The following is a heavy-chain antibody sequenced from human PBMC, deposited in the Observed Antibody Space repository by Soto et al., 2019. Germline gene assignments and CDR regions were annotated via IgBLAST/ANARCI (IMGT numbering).Heavy chain of an antibody. J-gene: IGHJ4*02. CDR2: IYNGEST. Sequence: QMQLQESGPGLVKPSETMSLTCTASGASISNYYWNWIRQPPGKGLEWIGHIYNGESTNYNPSLKXXVTISVDTSKNQFSLKLGSVTAADTAVYYCAQTAGWPGFDYWGQGILVTVSS. CDR3: AQTAGWPGFDY. V-gene: IGHV4-59*01. D-gene: IGHD6-19*01. CDR1: GASISNYY.